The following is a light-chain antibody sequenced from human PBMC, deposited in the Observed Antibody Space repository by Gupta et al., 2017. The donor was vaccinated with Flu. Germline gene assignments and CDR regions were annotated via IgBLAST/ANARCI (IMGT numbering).Light chain of an antibody. Sequence: DIQLTQSPSTLSASIGDRVTITCRASQSISSCLIWYQQKPGKAPKLLIYNASNLQSGVPSRFSGSGSGTEFTLTISSLQPDDFATYYCQQHNSYPITFGQGTRLEI. CDR1: QSISSC. J-gene: IGKJ5*01. CDR2: NAS. V-gene: IGKV1-5*01. CDR3: QQHNSYPIT.